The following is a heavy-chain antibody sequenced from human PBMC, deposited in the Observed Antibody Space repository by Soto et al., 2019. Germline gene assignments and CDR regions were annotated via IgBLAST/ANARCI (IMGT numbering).Heavy chain of an antibody. J-gene: IGHJ6*02. Sequence: SETLSLTCTVSGGSISSYYWSWIRQPPGKGLEWIGYIYYSGSTNYNPSLKSRVTISVDTSKNQFSLKLSSVTAADTAVYYCARDLYYYGSGTETDYYYYGMDVWGQGTTVTV. D-gene: IGHD3-10*01. CDR2: IYYSGST. V-gene: IGHV4-59*01. CDR3: ARDLYYYGSGTETDYYYYGMDV. CDR1: GGSISSYY.